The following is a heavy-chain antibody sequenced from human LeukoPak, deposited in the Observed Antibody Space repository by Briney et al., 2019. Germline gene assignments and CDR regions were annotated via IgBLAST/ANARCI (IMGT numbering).Heavy chain of an antibody. V-gene: IGHV3-30*02. CDR2: IRDDGSDT. CDR1: GFTFNDYA. D-gene: IGHD6-19*01. Sequence: PGGSLRLSCAASGFTFNDYAMYWVRQSPGRGLEWVALIRDDGSDTYHADSVKGRFTISRDNSKNTVFLRMNSPRGEDSAIYYCAKSDGHGTGYGFHIWGQGTMVTVSS. CDR3: AKSDGHGTGYGFHI. J-gene: IGHJ3*02.